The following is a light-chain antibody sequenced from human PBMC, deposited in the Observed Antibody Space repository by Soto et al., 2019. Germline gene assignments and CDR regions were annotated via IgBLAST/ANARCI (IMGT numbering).Light chain of an antibody. J-gene: IGLJ3*02. Sequence: QSALTQPPSASGSPGQSVTISCTGTSSDVGGYNYVSWYQQHPGKAPKVMIYEVSERPSGVPDRFSGSKSGNTASLTVSGLQAEDEADYYCSSYAGSNNVVFGGGTKVTVL. V-gene: IGLV2-8*01. CDR2: EVS. CDR1: SSDVGGYNY. CDR3: SSYAGSNNVV.